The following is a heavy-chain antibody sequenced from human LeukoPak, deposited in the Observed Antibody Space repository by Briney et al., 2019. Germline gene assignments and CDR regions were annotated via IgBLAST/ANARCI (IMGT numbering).Heavy chain of an antibody. V-gene: IGHV4-34*01. CDR3: ARVGYSSSWSFDY. Sequence: SETLSLTCAVYGGSFSGYYWSWICQPPGKGLEWIGEINHSGSTNYNPSLKSRVTISVDTSKNQFSLKLSSVTAADTAVYYCARVGYSSSWSFDYWGQGTLVTVSS. J-gene: IGHJ4*02. D-gene: IGHD6-13*01. CDR1: GGSFSGYY. CDR2: INHSGST.